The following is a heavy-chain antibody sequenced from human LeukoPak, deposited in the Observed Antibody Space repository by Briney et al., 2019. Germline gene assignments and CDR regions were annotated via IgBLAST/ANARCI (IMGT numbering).Heavy chain of an antibody. J-gene: IGHJ4*02. D-gene: IGHD1-26*01. CDR3: ASGDIVGATTDY. V-gene: IGHV3-21*01. CDR1: GFTFSSYS. CDR2: ISSSSSYI. Sequence: GGSLRLSCAASGFTFSSYSMNWVRQAPGKGLEWVSSISSSSSYIYYADSVKGRFTISRDNAKNPLYLQMNSLRAEDTAVYYCASGDIVGATTDYWGQGTLVTVSS.